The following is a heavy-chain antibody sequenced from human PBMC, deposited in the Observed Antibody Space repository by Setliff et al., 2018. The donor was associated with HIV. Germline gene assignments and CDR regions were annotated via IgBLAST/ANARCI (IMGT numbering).Heavy chain of an antibody. CDR2: IIPMYGVT. D-gene: IGHD5-12*01. CDR3: AKSSPSIGYISDH. J-gene: IGHJ4*02. V-gene: IGHV1-69*05. CDR1: GGTFSSYV. Sequence: GASVKVSCKASGGTFSSYVISWVRQAPGQGPEWMGGIIPMYGVTNYAQKFQGRVTITTDESTSTAYMELSSLRSEDTAVYFCAKSSPSIGYISDHWGQGTLVTVSS.